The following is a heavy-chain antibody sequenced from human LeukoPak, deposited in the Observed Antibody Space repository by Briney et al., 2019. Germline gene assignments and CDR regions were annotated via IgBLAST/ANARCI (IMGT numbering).Heavy chain of an antibody. CDR3: ARAPGGVRGVIITPPDD. Sequence: ASVEVSCKASGYTFTSYGISWVRQAPGQGLEWMGWISAYNGNTNYAQKLQGRVTMTTDTSTSTAYMELRSLRSDDTAVYYCARAPGGVRGVIITPPDDWGQGTLVTVSS. J-gene: IGHJ4*02. D-gene: IGHD3-10*01. CDR1: GYTFTSYG. V-gene: IGHV1-18*01. CDR2: ISAYNGNT.